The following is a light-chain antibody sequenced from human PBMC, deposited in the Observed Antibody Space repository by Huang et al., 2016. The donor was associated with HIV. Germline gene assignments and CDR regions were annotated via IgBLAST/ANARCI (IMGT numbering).Light chain of an antibody. CDR1: QSLFFSSTKRSD. CDR3: QQYYHNPLT. CDR2: WAS. J-gene: IGKJ4*01. Sequence: DIVMTQSPDSLTVSLGERATINCRSSQSLFFSSTKRSDLAWYQKKPGQPPKLVISWASARESVVPDRFSGSGSETHFTLTINSLQAEDVAVYYCQQYYHNPLTFGGGTKVEI. V-gene: IGKV4-1*01.